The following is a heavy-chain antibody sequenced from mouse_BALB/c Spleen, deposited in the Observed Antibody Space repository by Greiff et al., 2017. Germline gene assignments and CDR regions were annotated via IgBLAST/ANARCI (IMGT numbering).Heavy chain of an antibody. Sequence: VQLQESAAELARPGASVKMSCTASGYPFTSYTMHWVKQRPGQGLEWIGYINPSSGSPEYTQKFKDKTTLTADKSSSTAYMQLSSLPSEDSAVYYCAGSYYRYDVDGWFAYWGQGTLVTVSA. D-gene: IGHD2-14*01. CDR3: AGSYYRYDVDGWFAY. V-gene: IGHV1-4*02. CDR1: GYPFTSYT. J-gene: IGHJ3*01. CDR2: INPSSGSP.